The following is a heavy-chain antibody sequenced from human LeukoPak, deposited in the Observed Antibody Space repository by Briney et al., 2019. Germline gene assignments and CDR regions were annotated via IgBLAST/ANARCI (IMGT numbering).Heavy chain of an antibody. CDR2: IIPIFGTA. V-gene: IGHV1-69*13. CDR1: GGTFSSYA. Sequence: SVKVSCKASGGTFSSYAISWVRQAPGQGLEWMGGIIPIFGTANYAQKFQGRVTVTADESTSTAYVELSSLRSEDTAVYYCASNPGCSSYDAFDIWGQGTMVTVSS. CDR3: ASNPGCSSYDAFDI. D-gene: IGHD6-13*01. J-gene: IGHJ3*02.